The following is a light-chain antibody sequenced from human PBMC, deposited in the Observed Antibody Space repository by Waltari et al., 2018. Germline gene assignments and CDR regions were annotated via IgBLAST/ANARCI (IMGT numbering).Light chain of an antibody. V-gene: IGKV1-39*01. J-gene: IGKJ2*01. CDR1: QTINNF. CDR3: QQSFSIPYT. CDR2: KAS. Sequence: IQMTQSPSSLSASVGDGVTITCRANQTINNFSTLYQQKLGRAPKLLIYKASHLQTGVPSRFSGSGSGTDFTLTVSSLQPEDFTTYYCQQSFSIPYTFGQGTKVDLK.